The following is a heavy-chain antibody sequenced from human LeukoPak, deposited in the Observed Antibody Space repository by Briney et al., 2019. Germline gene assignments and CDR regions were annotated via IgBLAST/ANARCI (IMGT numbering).Heavy chain of an antibody. J-gene: IGHJ3*01. D-gene: IGHD4-17*01. CDR1: GGTFSSYA. CDR2: IIPIFGTA. V-gene: IGHV1-69*01. Sequence: SVKVSCKASGGTFSSYAISWVRQAPGQGLEWMGGIIPIFGTANYAQKFQGRVTITADESTSTAYMELSSLRSEDTAVYYCAAEVYGVHIDCCAFHLWGPGTPVTVSS. CDR3: AAEVYGVHIDCCAFHL.